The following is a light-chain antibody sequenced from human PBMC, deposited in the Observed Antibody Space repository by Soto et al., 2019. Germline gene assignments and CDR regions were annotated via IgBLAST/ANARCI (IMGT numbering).Light chain of an antibody. CDR2: GAS. CDR3: QQYNNWPQT. CDR1: QSVSSSY. Sequence: EIVLTQSPGTLSLSPGERATLSCRASQSVSSSYLAWYQQKPGQAPRLLIYGASTRATGISARFSGSGSGTEFTLTISSLQSEDFAVYYCQQYNNWPQTFGQGTKVDIK. J-gene: IGKJ2*01. V-gene: IGKV3-15*01.